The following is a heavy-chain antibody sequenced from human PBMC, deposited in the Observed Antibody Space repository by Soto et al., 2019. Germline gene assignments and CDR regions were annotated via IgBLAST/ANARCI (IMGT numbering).Heavy chain of an antibody. CDR1: GFTFSDYY. J-gene: IGHJ4*02. V-gene: IGHV3-11*01. CDR3: ARRLQWQLRPLDS. Sequence: GGSLRLSCAGSGFTFSDYYMTWIRQAPGKGLEWVSYINTPSSAIYYADSVKGRFTISRDNAKNSLYLQMNSLRAEDTAVYYCARRLQWQLRPLDSWGRGTLVTSPQ. CDR2: INTPSSAI. D-gene: IGHD6-19*01.